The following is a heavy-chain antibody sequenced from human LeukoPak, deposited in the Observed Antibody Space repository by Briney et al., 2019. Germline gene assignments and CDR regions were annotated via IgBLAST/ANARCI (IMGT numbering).Heavy chain of an antibody. D-gene: IGHD6-19*01. J-gene: IGHJ4*02. V-gene: IGHV3-13*01. Sequence: GGSLRLSCAASGFTFRNYDMHRVRQVKGKGLEWGSAIDASGDTYYPDYVRGRFTISRKNAESSLFLQIDSLRAGDTAVYYCARSVPGGSGWMGSIDYWGQGTLLTVSS. CDR2: IDASGDT. CDR1: GFTFRNYD. CDR3: ARSVPGGSGWMGSIDY.